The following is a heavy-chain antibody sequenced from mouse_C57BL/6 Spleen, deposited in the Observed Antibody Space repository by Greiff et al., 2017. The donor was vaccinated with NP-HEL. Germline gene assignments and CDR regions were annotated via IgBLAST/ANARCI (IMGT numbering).Heavy chain of an antibody. CDR3: FITTVVADY. J-gene: IGHJ2*01. D-gene: IGHD1-1*01. V-gene: IGHV1-81*01. CDR1: GYTFTSYC. Sequence: LVESGAELARPGASVKLSCKASGYTFTSYCISWVKQRTGQGLEWIGEIYPRSGNTYYNEKFKGKATLTADKSSSTAYMELRSLTSEDSAVYFCFITTVVADYWGQGTTLTVSS. CDR2: IYPRSGNT.